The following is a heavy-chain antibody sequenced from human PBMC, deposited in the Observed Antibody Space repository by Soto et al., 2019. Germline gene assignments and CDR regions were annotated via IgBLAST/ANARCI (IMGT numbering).Heavy chain of an antibody. V-gene: IGHV1-2*02. CDR1: GYTFTGYY. J-gene: IGHJ6*02. CDR3: ARGGGDILTGGYYYYGMDV. D-gene: IGHD3-9*01. Sequence: ASVKVSCKASGYTFTGYYMHWVRQAPGQGLEWMGWINPNSGGTNYAQKFQGRVTMTRDTSISTAYMELSRLRSDDTAVYYCARGGGDILTGGYYYYGMDVWGQGTTVTVS. CDR2: INPNSGGT.